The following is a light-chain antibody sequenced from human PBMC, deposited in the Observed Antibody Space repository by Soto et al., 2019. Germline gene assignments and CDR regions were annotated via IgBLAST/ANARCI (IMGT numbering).Light chain of an antibody. V-gene: IGKV1-13*02. Sequence: AIQLTQSPSSLSASVGDRVTITCRASQGISSALAWYQQKPGKAPKLLIYDASSLESGVPSRFSGSGSGTDFTLTISSLQPEDFATYYCQQCHRYLTFGQGTKVEMK. CDR2: DAS. J-gene: IGKJ1*01. CDR3: QQCHRYLT. CDR1: QGISSA.